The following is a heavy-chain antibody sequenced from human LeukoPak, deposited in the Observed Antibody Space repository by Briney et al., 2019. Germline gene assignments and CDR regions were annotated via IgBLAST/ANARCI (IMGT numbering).Heavy chain of an antibody. J-gene: IGHJ3*02. D-gene: IGHD1-26*01. V-gene: IGHV3-21*01. CDR2: ISSGSSYI. Sequence: GSLRLSCAASGFTFNSYSMNWVRQAPGKGLEWVSSISSGSSYIFYADSVKGRFTISRDNAKNSLYLQMNSLRAEDTAVYYCARQVGVDDAFDIWGQGTTVTVSS. CDR1: GFTFNSYS. CDR3: ARQVGVDDAFDI.